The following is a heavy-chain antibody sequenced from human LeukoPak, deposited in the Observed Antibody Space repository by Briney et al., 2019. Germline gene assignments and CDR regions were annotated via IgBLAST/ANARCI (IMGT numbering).Heavy chain of an antibody. J-gene: IGHJ6*02. V-gene: IGHV3-21*01. CDR1: GFTFTSYS. CDR3: ARPLGAAVLYGMDV. D-gene: IGHD6-13*01. CDR2: ISSSSSYI. Sequence: GGSLRLSCSASGFTFTSYSMNWVRQAPGKGLEWVSSISSSSSYIYYADSVKGRFTISRDNAKNSLYLQMNSLRAEDTAVYYCARPLGAAVLYGMDVWGQGTTVTVSS.